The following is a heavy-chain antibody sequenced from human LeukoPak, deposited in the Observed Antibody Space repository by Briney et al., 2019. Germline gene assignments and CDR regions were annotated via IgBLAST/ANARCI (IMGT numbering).Heavy chain of an antibody. D-gene: IGHD4-17*01. CDR1: GGSISSSSYY. J-gene: IGHJ4*02. Sequence: SETLCLTCTVSGGSISSSSYYWGWIRQPPGKGLEWIGSIYYSGSTYYNPSLKRRVTISVDTSKNQFSLKLSSVTAADTAVYYCARPDPYGDYSDYWGQGTLVTVSS. CDR3: ARPDPYGDYSDY. V-gene: IGHV4-39*01. CDR2: IYYSGST.